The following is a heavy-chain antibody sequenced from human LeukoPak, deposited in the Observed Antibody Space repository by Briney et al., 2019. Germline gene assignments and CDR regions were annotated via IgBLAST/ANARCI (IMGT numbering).Heavy chain of an antibody. V-gene: IGHV4-59*08. CDR1: GGSISSNY. Sequence: NTSETLSLTCTVSGGSISSNYWSWIRQPPGKRLEWIGYIYYTGSTNYNPSLKSRVTISVDTSKNQFSLKLSSVTAADTAVYYCASLRSRSNWTTFYFDYWGQGTLVTVSS. D-gene: IGHD1-1*01. CDR3: ASLRSRSNWTTFYFDY. CDR2: IYYTGST. J-gene: IGHJ4*02.